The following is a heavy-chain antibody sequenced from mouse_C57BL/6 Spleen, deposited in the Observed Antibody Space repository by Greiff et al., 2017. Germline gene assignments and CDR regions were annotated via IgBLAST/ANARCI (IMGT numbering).Heavy chain of an antibody. D-gene: IGHD2-4*01. Sequence: VQLQQSGAELAKPGASVKLSCKASGYTFTSYWMHWVKQRPGQGLEWIGYINPSSGYTKYNQKFKDKATFTADKSSSTAYMQLSSLTYEDSAVYYCARFPVYYDYDGDFDYWGQGTTLTVSS. CDR1: GYTFTSYW. V-gene: IGHV1-7*01. CDR3: ARFPVYYDYDGDFDY. J-gene: IGHJ2*01. CDR2: INPSSGYT.